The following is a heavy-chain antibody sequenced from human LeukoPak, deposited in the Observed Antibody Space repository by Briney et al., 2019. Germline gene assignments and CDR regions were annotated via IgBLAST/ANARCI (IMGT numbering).Heavy chain of an antibody. J-gene: IGHJ4*02. CDR1: GGSISSYY. CDR3: AGASYDSSGVH. CDR2: IYYSGST. V-gene: IGHV4-59*01. D-gene: IGHD3-22*01. Sequence: SETLSLTCTVSGGSISSYYWSWIRQPPGKGLEWIGHIYYSGSTNYNPSLKSRVTISVDTSKNQFSLKLSSVTAADTAVYYCAGASYDSSGVHWGQGTLVTVSS.